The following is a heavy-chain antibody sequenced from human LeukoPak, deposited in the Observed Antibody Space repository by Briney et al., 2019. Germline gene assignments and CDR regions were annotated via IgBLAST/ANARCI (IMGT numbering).Heavy chain of an antibody. D-gene: IGHD3-3*01. V-gene: IGHV4-34*01. CDR3: ARELVDYDFWSGYHPKYYFDY. Sequence: PSETPSLTCAVYGGSFSGYYWSWIRQPPGKGLEWIGEINHSGSTNYNPSLKSRVTISVDTSKNQFSLKLSSVTAAGTAVYYCARELVDYDFWSGYHPKYYFDYWGQGTLVTVSS. J-gene: IGHJ4*02. CDR2: INHSGST. CDR1: GGSFSGYY.